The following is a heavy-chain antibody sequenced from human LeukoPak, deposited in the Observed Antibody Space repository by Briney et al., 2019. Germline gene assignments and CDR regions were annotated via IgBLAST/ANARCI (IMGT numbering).Heavy chain of an antibody. V-gene: IGHV4-39*01. Sequence: PSETLSLTGTVSGGSISSSSYYWGWIRQPPGKGLEWIGSIYYSGSTYYNPSLKSRVTISVDTSKNQFSLKLSSVTAADTAVYYCARGGEWFDPWGQGTLVTVSS. CDR3: ARGGEWFDP. CDR2: IYYSGST. CDR1: GGSISSSSYY. D-gene: IGHD2-15*01. J-gene: IGHJ5*02.